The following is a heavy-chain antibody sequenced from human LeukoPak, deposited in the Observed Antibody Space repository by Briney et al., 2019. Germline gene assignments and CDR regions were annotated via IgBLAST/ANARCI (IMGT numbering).Heavy chain of an antibody. V-gene: IGHV3-20*04. CDR1: GFTFDDYD. CDR2: INWNGGST. J-gene: IGHJ4*02. Sequence: GGSLRLSCAASGFTFDDYDMSWVRQAPGKGLEWVSGINWNGGSTGYADSVKGRFTISRDNAKHSLYLQMNSLRAEDTALYYCARGLDSSGFSGYWGQGTLVTVSS. CDR3: ARGLDSSGFSGY. D-gene: IGHD3-22*01.